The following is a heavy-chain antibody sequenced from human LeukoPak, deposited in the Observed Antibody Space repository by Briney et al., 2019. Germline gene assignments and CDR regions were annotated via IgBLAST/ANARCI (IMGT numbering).Heavy chain of an antibody. J-gene: IGHJ1*01. CDR2: INHSGST. D-gene: IGHD6-13*01. CDR3: ARYSRSWRGAEYFQH. Sequence: SETLSLTCAVYGGSFSGYYWSWIRQPPGKGLEWIGEINHSGSTNYNPSLKSRVTISVDTSKNQFSLKLSSVTAADTAVYYCARYSRSWRGAEYFQHWGQGTLVTVSS. CDR1: GGSFSGYY. V-gene: IGHV4-34*01.